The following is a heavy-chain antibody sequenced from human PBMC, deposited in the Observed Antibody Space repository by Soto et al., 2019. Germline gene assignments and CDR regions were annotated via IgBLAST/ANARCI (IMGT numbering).Heavy chain of an antibody. V-gene: IGHV4-39*01. CDR2: IYYSGST. D-gene: IGHD6-6*01. CDR3: AGHSSSSLGRWFDP. Sequence: SETLSLTCTVSGGSISSSSYYWGWIRQPPGKGLEWIGSIYYSGSTYYNPSLKSRATISVDTSKNQFSLKLSSVTAADTAVYYCAGHSSSSLGRWFDPWGQGTLVTVSS. J-gene: IGHJ5*02. CDR1: GGSISSSSYY.